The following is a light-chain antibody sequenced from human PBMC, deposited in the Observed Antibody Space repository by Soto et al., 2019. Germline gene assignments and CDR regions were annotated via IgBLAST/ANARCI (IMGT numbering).Light chain of an antibody. V-gene: IGLV1-51*02. Sequence: QSVLTQPPSVSAAPGQKVTISCSGSSSNIGNNYVSWYQQLPGTAPKLLIYENNKRPSGIPDRFSGSKSGTSATLGITGLQTGDEADYYCGTWDSRLSAAVFGGGTQRTVL. CDR1: SSNIGNNY. J-gene: IGLJ7*01. CDR2: ENN. CDR3: GTWDSRLSAAV.